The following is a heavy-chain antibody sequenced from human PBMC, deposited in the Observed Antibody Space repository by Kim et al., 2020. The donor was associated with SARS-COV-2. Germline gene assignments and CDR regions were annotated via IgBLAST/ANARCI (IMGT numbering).Heavy chain of an antibody. CDR2: ISAYNGAT. D-gene: IGHD3-22*01. CDR1: GYTFTNYG. J-gene: IGHJ6*02. CDR3: ARDGYYDSSGQRYYYYGMDV. Sequence: SVKVSCKASGYTFTNYGITWVRQAPGQGLEWMGWISAYNGATEFAQRLQGRVTMTTDTSTTTAYMELRTLSSDDTAVYYCARDGYYDSSGQRYYYYGMDVWGQGTTVNVSS. V-gene: IGHV1-18*01.